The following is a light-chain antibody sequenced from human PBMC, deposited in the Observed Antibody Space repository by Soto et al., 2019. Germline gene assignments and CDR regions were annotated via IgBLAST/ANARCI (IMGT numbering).Light chain of an antibody. Sequence: QSALTQPASVSGSPGQSITISCIGTTSDVGGYNYVSWYQQHPGKAPKLMIYEVSNRPSGVSNRFSGSKSGNTASLTISGLQAEDEADYYCGSYSSSSSLEVFGTGTKVTVL. CDR1: TSDVGGYNY. V-gene: IGLV2-14*01. CDR2: EVS. CDR3: GSYSSSSSLEV. J-gene: IGLJ1*01.